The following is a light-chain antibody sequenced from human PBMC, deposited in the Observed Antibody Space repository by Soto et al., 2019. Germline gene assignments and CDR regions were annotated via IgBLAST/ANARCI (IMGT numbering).Light chain of an antibody. CDR1: QSVSTN. CDR2: DAS. Sequence: EIVMTQSPATLSVSPGERATLSCRASQSVSTNLAWYQQKPGQAPRLLIYDASTRATGIPARFSGGGSGTEFTLTISSLQSEDFAVYYCQQYNNWLPYTFGQGTKLEIK. CDR3: QQYNNWLPYT. V-gene: IGKV3-15*01. J-gene: IGKJ2*01.